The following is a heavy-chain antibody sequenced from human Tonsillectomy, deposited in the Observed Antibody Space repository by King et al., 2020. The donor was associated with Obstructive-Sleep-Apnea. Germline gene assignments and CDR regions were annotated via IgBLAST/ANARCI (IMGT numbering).Heavy chain of an antibody. CDR3: ARGQGGY. V-gene: IGHV4-39*07. J-gene: IGHJ4*02. Sequence: QLQESGPGLVKPSETLSLTCTVSGVSINTTSYSWAWIRQPPGKGLEWIGSISYTGTTHYNPSLESRVTISVDTSKNQFSLKLRSVTAADTAIYYCARGQGGYWGQGTLVTVSS. CDR2: ISYTGTT. CDR1: GVSINTTSYS.